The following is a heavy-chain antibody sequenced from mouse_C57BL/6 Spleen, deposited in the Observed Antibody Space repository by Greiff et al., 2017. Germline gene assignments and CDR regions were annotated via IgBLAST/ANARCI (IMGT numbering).Heavy chain of an antibody. J-gene: IGHJ4*01. D-gene: IGHD2-4*01. Sequence: QVQLQQPGAELVKPGASVKLSCKASGYTFTSYWLHWVKQRPGRGLEWIGRIDPNSGGTKYNEKFKSKATLTVDKPSSTAYMQLSSLTSEDSAVYECARSEYDYDDGNYYAMDYWGQGTSVTVSS. CDR2: IDPNSGGT. CDR3: ARSEYDYDDGNYYAMDY. V-gene: IGHV1-72*01. CDR1: GYTFTSYW.